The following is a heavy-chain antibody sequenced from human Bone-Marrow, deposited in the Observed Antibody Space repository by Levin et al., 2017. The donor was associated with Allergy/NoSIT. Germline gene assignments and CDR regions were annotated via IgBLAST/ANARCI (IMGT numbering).Heavy chain of an antibody. D-gene: IGHD3-9*01. CDR3: VRGVEGYYDILTGYYRDYYYYMDV. J-gene: IGHJ6*03. V-gene: IGHV4-61*02. Sequence: LRLSCTVSGDSVSNAGYYWNWVRQPAGKALEWIGRIYSSGSTNTNPSLQSRVTISLDGSKNQFSLKLSSVTAADTAVYYCVRGVEGYYDILTGYYRDYYYYMDVWGKGTTVTVSS. CDR2: IYSSGST. CDR1: GDSVSNAGYY.